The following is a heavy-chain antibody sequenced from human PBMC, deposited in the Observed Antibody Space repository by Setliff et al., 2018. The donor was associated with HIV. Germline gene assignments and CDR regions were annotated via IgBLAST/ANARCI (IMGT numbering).Heavy chain of an antibody. CDR2: IHTSGST. Sequence: PSETLSLTCTVSGGSISSGSYYWSWIRQPAGKGLEWIGHIHTSGSTKYNPSLKSRVTISADTSKNQFSLKLNSVSAADTAVYLCARWGESAGRPDWRAFDIWGQGTMVTVSS. J-gene: IGHJ3*02. CDR3: ARWGESAGRPDWRAFDI. D-gene: IGHD1-26*01. V-gene: IGHV4-61*09. CDR1: GGSISSGSYY.